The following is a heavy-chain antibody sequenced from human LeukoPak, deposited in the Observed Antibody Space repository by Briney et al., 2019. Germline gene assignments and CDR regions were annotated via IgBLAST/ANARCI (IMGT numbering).Heavy chain of an antibody. D-gene: IGHD3-3*01. CDR3: AAVGEWLSNAFNT. Sequence: PGGSLRLSCAASGFTFSIAWMSWVRQAPGKGLEWVGRIKSRGDGETRDYAAPVKDRFIISRVDSKNTLYLQMNSLRTEDTAIYYCAAVGEWLSNAFNTWGQGTLVTVSA. CDR2: IKSRGDGETR. CDR1: GFTFSIAW. J-gene: IGHJ3*02. V-gene: IGHV3-15*01.